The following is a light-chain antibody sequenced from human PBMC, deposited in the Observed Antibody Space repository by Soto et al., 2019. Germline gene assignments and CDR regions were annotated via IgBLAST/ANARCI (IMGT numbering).Light chain of an antibody. CDR3: QQYNTYPLT. CDR2: KAA. J-gene: IGKJ4*01. V-gene: IGKV1-5*03. CDR1: QSIGTW. Sequence: DIQMTQSPSTLSASVGDRVTITCRASQSIGTWLAWYQQKPGKAPKLLIYKAANLEGGVPSRFSGSGSGTEFTITIDSLQPDDYATYYCQQYNTYPLTFGGGTKVDIK.